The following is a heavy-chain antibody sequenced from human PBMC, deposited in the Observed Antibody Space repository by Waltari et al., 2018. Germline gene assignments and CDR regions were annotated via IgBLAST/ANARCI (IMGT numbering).Heavy chain of an antibody. CDR1: GGSISSSSYY. V-gene: IGHV4-39*01. D-gene: IGHD6-13*01. CDR3: ARHSRQQLVSG. Sequence: QLQLQESGPGLVKPSETLSLTCTVSGGSISSSSYYWGWIRQPPGKGLEWIGSIYYSGSTDCTPSLKRRVTISVDTSKNQFALKLGSVTAADTAVYYCARHSRQQLVSGWGQGTLVTVSS. CDR2: IYYSGST. J-gene: IGHJ4*02.